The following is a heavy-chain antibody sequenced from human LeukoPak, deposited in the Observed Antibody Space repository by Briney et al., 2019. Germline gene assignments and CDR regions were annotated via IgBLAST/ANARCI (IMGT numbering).Heavy chain of an antibody. Sequence: PGGSLRLSCAVSGFTFSRDAMSWVRQAPGKGLEWVSSIMGSGGDTYYADSVKGRFTISRDNSKNTLYLQMSSLRVEDTAMYFCAKGIHYGDISYWGQGTLVTVSS. D-gene: IGHD4-17*01. CDR3: AKGIHYGDISY. CDR2: IMGSGGDT. J-gene: IGHJ4*02. CDR1: GFTFSRDA. V-gene: IGHV3-23*01.